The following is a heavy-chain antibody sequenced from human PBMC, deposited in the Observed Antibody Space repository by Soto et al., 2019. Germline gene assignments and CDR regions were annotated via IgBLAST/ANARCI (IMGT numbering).Heavy chain of an antibody. V-gene: IGHV1-3*01. D-gene: IGHD2-15*01. J-gene: IGHJ5*02. CDR2: INAGNGNT. CDR3: ARDLYCSGGSCRKPGAEFAP. CDR1: GYTFTSYA. Sequence: ASVKVSCKASGYTFTSYAMHWVRQAPGQRLEWMGWINAGNGNTKYSQKFQGRVTITRDRSTSTAYMELSSLRSEDTAVYYCARDLYCSGGSCRKPGAEFAPWGQGTLVTVSS.